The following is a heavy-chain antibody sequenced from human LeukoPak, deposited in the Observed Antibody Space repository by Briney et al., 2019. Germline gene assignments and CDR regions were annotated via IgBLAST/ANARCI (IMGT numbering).Heavy chain of an antibody. CDR3: ATPPDVWGSYRQDY. Sequence: GGSLRLSCAASGFPFGSYAMSWVRQAPGKGLGWASAISGSGGSTYYADSVKGRFTISRDNSKNTLYLQMNSLRAEDTAVYYCATPPDVWGSYRQDYWGQGTLVTVSS. D-gene: IGHD3-16*02. CDR1: GFPFGSYA. CDR2: ISGSGGST. V-gene: IGHV3-23*01. J-gene: IGHJ4*02.